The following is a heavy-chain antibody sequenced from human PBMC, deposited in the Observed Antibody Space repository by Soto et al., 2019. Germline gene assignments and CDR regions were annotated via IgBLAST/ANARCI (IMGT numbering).Heavy chain of an antibody. CDR3: VRGGGGGLFDP. J-gene: IGHJ5*02. D-gene: IGHD2-15*01. Sequence: KPGGSLRLSCAGSGFTFGDSYMSWIRQAPGKGLEWLSYISPGSRYPAYADSVKGRFTISRDNAKRSLYLQMMSLTVEDTAIYYCVRGGGGGLFDPWGQGTMVTVSS. CDR1: GFTFGDSY. CDR2: ISPGSRYP. V-gene: IGHV3-11*06.